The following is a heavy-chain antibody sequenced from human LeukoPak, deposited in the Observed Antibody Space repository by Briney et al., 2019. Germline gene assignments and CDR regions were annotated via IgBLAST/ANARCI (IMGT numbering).Heavy chain of an antibody. D-gene: IGHD5-18*01. CDR2: INPNSGGT. J-gene: IGHJ5*02. CDR1: GYTFTGYY. V-gene: IGHV1-2*02. Sequence: GASETVSCKASGYTFTGYYMHWVRQAPGQGLEWMGWINPNSGGTNYAQKFQGRVTMTRDTSISTAYMELSRLRSDDTAVYYCARDIVMVTYWFDPWGQGTLVTVSS. CDR3: ARDIVMVTYWFDP.